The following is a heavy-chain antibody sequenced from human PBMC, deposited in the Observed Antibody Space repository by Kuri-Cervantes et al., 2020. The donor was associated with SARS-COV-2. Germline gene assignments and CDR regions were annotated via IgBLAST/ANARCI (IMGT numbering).Heavy chain of an antibody. CDR3: ATEGYSIIIWAFAH. D-gene: IGHD5-18*01. CDR1: GNTITELP. Sequence: ASVKVSCKASGNTITELPLHWVRQAPGKGLEWMGGFDPEQRKINYAQRFQGRVSMTEDTSTDTAYMELSSLSSEDTAVYYCATEGYSIIIWAFAHWGQGTKVTVSS. V-gene: IGHV1-24*01. CDR2: FDPEQRKI. J-gene: IGHJ3*01.